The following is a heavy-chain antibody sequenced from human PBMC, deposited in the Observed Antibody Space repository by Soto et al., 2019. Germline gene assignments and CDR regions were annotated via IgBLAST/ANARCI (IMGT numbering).Heavy chain of an antibody. Sequence: PGGSLRLSCGASGFTFSDSALHWVRQASGEGLEWVGRIRTKVNDHATIYTASVRGRFTISRDDSKDTAFLQMDSLKTEDTAIYYCTRPNDSGDYDWYFDLWGRGTLVTVSS. J-gene: IGHJ2*01. D-gene: IGHD4-17*01. CDR1: GFTFSDSA. CDR2: IRTKVNDHAT. V-gene: IGHV3-73*01. CDR3: TRPNDSGDYDWYFDL.